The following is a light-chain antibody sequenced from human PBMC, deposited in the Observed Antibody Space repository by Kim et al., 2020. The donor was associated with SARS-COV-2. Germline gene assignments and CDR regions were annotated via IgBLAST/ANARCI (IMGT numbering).Light chain of an antibody. J-gene: IGLJ2*01. CDR2: GKN. V-gene: IGLV3-19*01. Sequence: SSELTQDPAVSVALGQTVRITCQGDSLRSYYASWYQQKPGQAPVLVIYGKNNRPSGIPDRFSGSSSGNTASLSITGAQAEDEADYYCKSRDSSGKVVFGGGTQLTV. CDR3: KSRDSSGKVV. CDR1: SLRSYY.